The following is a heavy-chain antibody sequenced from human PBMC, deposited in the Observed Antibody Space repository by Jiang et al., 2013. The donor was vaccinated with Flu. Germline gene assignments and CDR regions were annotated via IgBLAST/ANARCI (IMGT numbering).Heavy chain of an antibody. CDR3: AREGYREVDY. D-gene: IGHD5-18*01. CDR1: GYTFTNYG. CDR2: ISGYSGHT. Sequence: SGAEVKKPGASIKVSCKASGYTFTNYGVTWVRQAPGQGLEWIGWISGYSGHTDYAQKFQGRVTMSTDTATSTAYMELRSLTSGDTAVYFCAREGYREVDYWGQGTRVT. V-gene: IGHV1-18*04. J-gene: IGHJ4*02.